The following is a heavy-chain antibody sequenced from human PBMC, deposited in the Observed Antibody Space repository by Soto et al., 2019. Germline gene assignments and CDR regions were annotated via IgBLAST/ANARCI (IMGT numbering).Heavy chain of an antibody. Sequence: QVQLVQSGAEVKKPGSSVKVSCKASGGSLSSFAISWVRQAPGQGLEWMGGIMPLFGTANYAQKFQGRVTITADESTSTAYRELSSLRSEDTAVDYCAREYADRSDSRTLYYHYYGMDVWGQGTTVTVSS. CDR2: IMPLFGTA. CDR1: GGSLSSFA. J-gene: IGHJ6*02. D-gene: IGHD3-22*01. CDR3: AREYADRSDSRTLYYHYYGMDV. V-gene: IGHV1-69*01.